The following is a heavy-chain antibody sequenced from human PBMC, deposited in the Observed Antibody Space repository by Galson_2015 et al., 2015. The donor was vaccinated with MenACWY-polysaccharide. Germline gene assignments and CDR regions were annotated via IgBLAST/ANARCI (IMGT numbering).Heavy chain of an antibody. J-gene: IGHJ4*02. CDR2: ITPTGDRK. CDR1: GFSFSSYS. D-gene: IGHD2-15*01. Sequence: SLRLSCAASGFSFSSYSMTWVRQAPGKGLEWLSYITPTGDRKMYADSVKGRFTISRDNAKSSLYLQMNNLRAEDTAVYYCASRGVVTLYSLDFWGQGTLVSISS. CDR3: ASRGVVTLYSLDF. V-gene: IGHV3-48*01.